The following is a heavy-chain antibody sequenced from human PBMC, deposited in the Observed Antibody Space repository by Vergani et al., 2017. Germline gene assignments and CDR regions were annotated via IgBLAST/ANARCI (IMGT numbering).Heavy chain of an antibody. D-gene: IGHD3-3*01. V-gene: IGHV1-3*01. CDR3: ASHYDFWGAPRLFDY. Sequence: QVQLVQSGAEVKKPGASVKVSCKASGYTFTSYAMHWVRQAPGQRLEWMGWINAGNGNTKYSQKFQGRVTITRDTSASTAYMELSSLRSEDTAVYYCASHYDFWGAPRLFDYWGQGTLVTVSS. J-gene: IGHJ4*02. CDR2: INAGNGNT. CDR1: GYTFTSYA.